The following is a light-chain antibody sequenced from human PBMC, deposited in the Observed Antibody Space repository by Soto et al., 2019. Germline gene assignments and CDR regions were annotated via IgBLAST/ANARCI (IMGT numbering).Light chain of an antibody. CDR1: SSNIGTHI. J-gene: IGLJ2*01. CDR2: YDN. Sequence: QSVLTQPPSVSGTPGQRVTISCSGGSSNIGTHIVNWYQQLPGTAPKLLIYYDNHRPSGVSDRFSGSKSGSSASLAISGLQSDDEADYYCASWDDSLNAVVFGGGTKLTVL. V-gene: IGLV1-44*01. CDR3: ASWDDSLNAVV.